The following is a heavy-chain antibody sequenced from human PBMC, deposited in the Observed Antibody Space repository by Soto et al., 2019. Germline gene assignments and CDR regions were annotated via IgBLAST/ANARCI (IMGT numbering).Heavy chain of an antibody. D-gene: IGHD3-3*01. CDR3: ARAGVFSDLGGAFGVVPYAGPTDWFDP. V-gene: IGHV4-61*01. Sequence: TSETLSLTCTVSGGSVSSGSYYWSWIRQPPGKGLEWIGYIYYSGSTNYNPSLKSRVTISVDTSKNQFSLKLSSVTAADTAVYYCARAGVFSDLGGAFGVVPYAGPTDWFDPWGQGTLVTVSS. CDR2: IYYSGST. J-gene: IGHJ5*02. CDR1: GGSVSSGSYY.